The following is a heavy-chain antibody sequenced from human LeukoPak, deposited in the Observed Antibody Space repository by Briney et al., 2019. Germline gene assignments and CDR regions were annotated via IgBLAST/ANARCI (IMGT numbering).Heavy chain of an antibody. Sequence: GGSLRLSCAASGFTFSSYAMSWVRQAPGKGLEWASAISGSGGSTYYADSVKGRFTISRDNSKNTLYLQMNSLRAEDTAVYYCAKAHSDYYDSSGYYYRDYWGQGTLVTVSS. D-gene: IGHD3-22*01. CDR1: GFTFSSYA. CDR3: AKAHSDYYDSSGYYYRDY. V-gene: IGHV3-23*01. CDR2: ISGSGGST. J-gene: IGHJ4*02.